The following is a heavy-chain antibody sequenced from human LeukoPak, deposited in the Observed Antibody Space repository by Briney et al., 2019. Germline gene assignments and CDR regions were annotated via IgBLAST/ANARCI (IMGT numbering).Heavy chain of an antibody. CDR1: GHSLANYY. D-gene: IGHD1-26*01. J-gene: IGHJ4*02. V-gene: IGHV4-4*07. CDR3: ARVGSDGSYFDS. CDR2: IYTSGSA. Sequence: SETLSLTCTVSGHSLANYYWSWIRQPAGKGLEWIGRIYTSGSANYNPSLQSGVTMSVDTSKNQFSLKLSSVTAADTAVYYCARVGSDGSYFDSWGQGTLVTVSS.